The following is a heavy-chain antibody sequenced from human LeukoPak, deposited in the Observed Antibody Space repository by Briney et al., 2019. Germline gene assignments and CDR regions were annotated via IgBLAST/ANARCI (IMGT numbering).Heavy chain of an antibody. CDR2: IYSSGGT. V-gene: IGHV3-53*01. Sequence: GGSLRLSCAASGFTVSTNFLNWVRQAPGKGLEWVSVIYSSGGTYYADSVKGRFTISRDKSKNTLYLQMNSLGAEDTAVYYCGGFEAAAGLDYWGQGILVTVSS. D-gene: IGHD6-13*01. CDR1: GFTVSTNF. CDR3: GGFEAAAGLDY. J-gene: IGHJ4*02.